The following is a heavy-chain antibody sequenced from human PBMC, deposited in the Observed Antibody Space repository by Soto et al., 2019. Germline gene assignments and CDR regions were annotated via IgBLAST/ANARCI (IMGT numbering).Heavy chain of an antibody. CDR3: ARVFLGGYCSSTSCYLFDY. Sequence: KTSETLSLTCTVSGGSISSGGYYWSWIRQHPGKGLEWIGYIYYSGSTYYNPSLKSRVTISVDTSKNQFSLKLSSVTAADTAVYYCARVFLGGYCSSTSCYLFDYWGQGTLVTV. V-gene: IGHV4-31*03. CDR2: IYYSGST. D-gene: IGHD2-2*01. J-gene: IGHJ4*02. CDR1: GGSISSGGYY.